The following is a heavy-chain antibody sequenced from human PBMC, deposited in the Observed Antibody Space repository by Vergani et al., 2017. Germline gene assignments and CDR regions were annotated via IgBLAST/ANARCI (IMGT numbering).Heavy chain of an antibody. CDR2: IWYDGSNK. D-gene: IGHD3-3*01. J-gene: IGHJ4*02. V-gene: IGHV3-33*01. CDR1: GFTFRSYG. CDR3: ARDRWGLGVVASFDY. Sequence: QVQLVESGGGVVQPWRSLRLSCAASGFTFRSYGMHWVRQAPGKGLEWGVVIWYDGSNKYYADSVKGRFTISRDNSKNTLYLQMNSLRAEDTAVYYCARDRWGLGVVASFDYWGQGTLVTVSS.